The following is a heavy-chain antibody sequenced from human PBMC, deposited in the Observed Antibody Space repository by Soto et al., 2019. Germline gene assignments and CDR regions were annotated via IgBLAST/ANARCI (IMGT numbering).Heavy chain of an antibody. CDR3: ARGGGSASFDY. CDR2: INHSGST. CDR1: GGSFSGYY. V-gene: IGHV4-34*01. Sequence: SETLSLTCAVYGGSFSGYYWSWIRQPPGKGLEWIGEINHSGSTNYNPSLKSRVTISVDTSKNQFSLKLSSVTAADTAVYYCARGGGSASFDYWAQGTLVTVSS. J-gene: IGHJ4*02. D-gene: IGHD5-12*01.